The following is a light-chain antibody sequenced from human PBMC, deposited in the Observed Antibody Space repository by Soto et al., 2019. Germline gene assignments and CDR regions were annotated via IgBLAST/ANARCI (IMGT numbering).Light chain of an antibody. J-gene: IGLJ3*02. Sequence: QSVLTQPPSASGSPGQSVTISCTGTSSDVGAYNYVSWYQQHAGKAPKLVIYEVTKRPSGVPDRFSGSKSANTASLTVSGLQAEDEADYYCSSFASSNTLVFGGRTKLTVL. V-gene: IGLV2-8*01. CDR3: SSFASSNTLV. CDR2: EVT. CDR1: SSDVGAYNY.